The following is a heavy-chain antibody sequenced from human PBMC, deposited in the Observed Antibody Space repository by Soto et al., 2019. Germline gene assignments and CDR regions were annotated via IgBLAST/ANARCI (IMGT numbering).Heavy chain of an antibody. Sequence: QVQLVESGGGVVQPGRSLRLSCAASGFTFSSYGMHWVRQAPGKGLEWVAVIWYDGSNKYYADSVKGRFTISRDNSKNTLYLQINSLRAEDKAVYYCARETSIRSLYPRYRGTGNWFDPWGQGTLVTVSS. CDR3: ARETSIRSLYPRYRGTGNWFDP. V-gene: IGHV3-33*01. CDR1: GFTFSSYG. D-gene: IGHD3-16*02. CDR2: IWYDGSNK. J-gene: IGHJ5*02.